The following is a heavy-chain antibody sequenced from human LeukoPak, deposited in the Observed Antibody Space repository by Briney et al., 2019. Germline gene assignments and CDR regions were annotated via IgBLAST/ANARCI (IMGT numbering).Heavy chain of an antibody. Sequence: GGSLRLSCGASGFSFSTYWMSWVRQAPGKGLEWVANIKEDGSEKRYVDSVKGRFTISRDNAKNSLYLEMNSLRAEDAAVYYCAKYSGGWSFEYWGQGTLVTVSS. J-gene: IGHJ4*02. V-gene: IGHV3-7*05. CDR2: IKEDGSEK. CDR3: AKYSGGWSFEY. D-gene: IGHD6-19*01. CDR1: GFSFSTYW.